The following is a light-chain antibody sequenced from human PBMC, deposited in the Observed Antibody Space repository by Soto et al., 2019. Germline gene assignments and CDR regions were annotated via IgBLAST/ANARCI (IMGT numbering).Light chain of an antibody. J-gene: IGLJ2*01. V-gene: IGLV1-40*01. CDR2: GNS. Sequence: QSVLTQPPSVSGAPGQRVTIPCTGSSSNIGAGYDVHWYQQLPGTAPKLLIYGNSNRPSGVPDRFSGSKSGTSASLAITGLHAEDEADYYCQSYDSSLNGARVFGGGTKLTVL. CDR1: SSNIGAGYD. CDR3: QSYDSSLNGARV.